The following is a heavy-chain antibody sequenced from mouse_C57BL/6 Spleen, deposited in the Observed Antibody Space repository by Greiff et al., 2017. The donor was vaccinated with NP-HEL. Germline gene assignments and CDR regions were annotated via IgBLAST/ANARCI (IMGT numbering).Heavy chain of an antibody. CDR3: ARELERYFDV. CDR1: CYTFTSYW. CDR2: IDPNSGGT. J-gene: IGHJ1*03. Sequence: QVQLQQPGAELVKPGASVKLSCKASCYTFTSYWMPWVTQRPGRGLAWIGRIDPNSGGTKYTEKFMSKATLTVDKPSSTAYMQLSSLTSEDSAVYYCARELERYFDVWGTGTTVTVSS. V-gene: IGHV1-72*01.